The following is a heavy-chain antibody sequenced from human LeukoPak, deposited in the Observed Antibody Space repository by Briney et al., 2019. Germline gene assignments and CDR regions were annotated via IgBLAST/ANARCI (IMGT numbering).Heavy chain of an antibody. V-gene: IGHV3-23*01. CDR2: IDESGAGT. CDR3: ANTHDYGDY. CDR1: GFTFNSFA. J-gene: IGHJ4*02. Sequence: GSLRLSCSASGFTFNSFAMSWVRQAPGKGLEWVSGIDESGAGTFYADSVKGRFTISRDNSKNTLFLQMNSLRVEDTAVYYCANTHDYGDYWGQGTLVTVSS.